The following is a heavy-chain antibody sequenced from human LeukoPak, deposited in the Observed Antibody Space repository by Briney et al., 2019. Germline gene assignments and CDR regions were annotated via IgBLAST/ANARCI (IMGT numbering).Heavy chain of an antibody. CDR3: AKEAAGGLVVPAARLRYYMDV. Sequence: PGGSLRLSCAASGFTFSSYGMHWVRQAPGKGLEWVAFIRYDGSNKYYADSVKGRFTISRDNSKNTLYLQMNSLRAEDTAVYYCAKEAAGGLVVPAARLRYYMDVWGKGTTVTISS. V-gene: IGHV3-30*02. J-gene: IGHJ6*03. CDR1: GFTFSSYG. D-gene: IGHD2-2*01. CDR2: IRYDGSNK.